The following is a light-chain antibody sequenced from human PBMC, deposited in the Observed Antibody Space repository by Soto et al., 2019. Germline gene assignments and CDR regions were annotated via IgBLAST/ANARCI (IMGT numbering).Light chain of an antibody. J-gene: IGKJ4*01. CDR3: QQLNNYPLT. CDR2: AAS. Sequence: IQLTQSPSSLSASVGNRVTITCRASQGIGTSLAWYQQYPGTAPKLLAYAASTLQSGVPSRFSGSGSGTDFTLTNSSLQPEDFATYYCQQLNNYPLTFGGGTKVDIK. V-gene: IGKV1-9*01. CDR1: QGIGTS.